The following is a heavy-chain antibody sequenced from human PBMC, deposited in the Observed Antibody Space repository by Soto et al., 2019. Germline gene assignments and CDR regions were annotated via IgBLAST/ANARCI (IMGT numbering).Heavy chain of an antibody. D-gene: IGHD6-19*01. CDR1: GGSISSYY. Sequence: NPSETLSLTCTVSGGSISSYYWSCIRQPAGKGLEWIGRIYTSGSTNYNPSLKSRVTMSVDTSKNQFSPKLSSVTAADTAVYYCARDGWYDPEHAFDIWGQGTMVTVSS. CDR3: ARDGWYDPEHAFDI. V-gene: IGHV4-4*07. CDR2: IYTSGST. J-gene: IGHJ3*02.